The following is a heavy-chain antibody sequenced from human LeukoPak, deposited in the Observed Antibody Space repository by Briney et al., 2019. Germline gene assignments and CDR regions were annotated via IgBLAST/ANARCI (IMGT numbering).Heavy chain of an antibody. CDR3: AKDIFTYYYDSSGYYEGGYFDY. J-gene: IGHJ4*02. V-gene: IGHV3-43*01. D-gene: IGHD3-22*01. Sequence: GGSLRLSCAASGFTFDDYTMHWVRQAPGKGLEWVSLISWDGGSTYYADSVKGRLTISRDNSKNSLYLQMNSLRTEDTALYYCAKDIFTYYYDSSGYYEGGYFDYWGQGTLVTVSS. CDR1: GFTFDDYT. CDR2: ISWDGGST.